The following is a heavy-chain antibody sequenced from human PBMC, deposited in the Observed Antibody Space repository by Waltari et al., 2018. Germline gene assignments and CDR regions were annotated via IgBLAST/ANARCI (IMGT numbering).Heavy chain of an antibody. CDR1: GYSFTSYW. D-gene: IGHD3-22*01. J-gene: IGHJ6*03. V-gene: IGHV5-51*03. Sequence: EVQLVLSGAEVTKPAESLPISCQGSGYSFTSYWIAWVRKMPGKGLEWMGIIYPGDSDTRYSPSFQGQVTISADKSISTAYLQWSSLKAADTAMYYCVTSSGPYYYYMDVWGKGTTVTVSS. CDR2: IYPGDSDT. CDR3: VTSSGPYYYYMDV.